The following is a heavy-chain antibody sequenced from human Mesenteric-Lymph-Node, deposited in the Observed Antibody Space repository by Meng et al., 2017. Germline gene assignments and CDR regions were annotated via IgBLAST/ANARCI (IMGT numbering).Heavy chain of an antibody. CDR1: GFTFSSYA. CDR2: ISGSGGST. Sequence: GESLKISCAASGFTFSSYAMSWVRQAPGKGLEWVSAISGSGGSTYYADSVKGRFTISRDNSKNTLYLQMNSLRAEDTAVYYCAKFGHYGGNSGIGYFDLWGRGTLVTVSS. V-gene: IGHV3-23*01. J-gene: IGHJ2*01. CDR3: AKFGHYGGNSGIGYFDL. D-gene: IGHD4-23*01.